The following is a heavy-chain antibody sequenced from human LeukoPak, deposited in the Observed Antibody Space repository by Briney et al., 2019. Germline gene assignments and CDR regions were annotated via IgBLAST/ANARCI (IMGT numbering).Heavy chain of an antibody. CDR3: GSVSNSSWSEVDY. Sequence: GGSLRLSCAASGFTFSDYYMRWIRQAPGKGLEWVSYISCSGSTIYYADSVKGRFTISRDNAKNSLYLQMNSLRAEDTAVYYCGSVSNSSWSEVDYWGQGTLVTVSS. D-gene: IGHD6-13*01. CDR1: GFTFSDYY. J-gene: IGHJ4*02. V-gene: IGHV3-11*04. CDR2: ISCSGSTI.